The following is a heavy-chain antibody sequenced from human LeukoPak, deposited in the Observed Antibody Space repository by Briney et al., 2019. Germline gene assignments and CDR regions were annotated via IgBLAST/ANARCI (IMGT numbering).Heavy chain of an antibody. CDR3: ARDRAGYCSSTSCFYYFDC. CDR1: GFTFSSYG. Sequence: PGGSLRLSCAASGFTFSSYGMHWVRQAPGKGLEWVAFIRYDGSNKYYADSVKGRFTISRDNAKNSLYLQMNSLRAEDTDLYYCARDRAGYCSSTSCFYYFDCWGQGTRVTVSS. CDR2: IRYDGSNK. D-gene: IGHD2-2*01. V-gene: IGHV3-30*02. J-gene: IGHJ4*02.